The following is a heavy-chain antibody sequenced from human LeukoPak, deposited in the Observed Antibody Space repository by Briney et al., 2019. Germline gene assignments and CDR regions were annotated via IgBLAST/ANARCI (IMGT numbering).Heavy chain of an antibody. J-gene: IGHJ4*02. CDR3: ARDSGTYYYGSGSYFKFDY. V-gene: IGHV1-2*02. CDR2: INPNSGGT. D-gene: IGHD3-10*01. Sequence: PGASVKVSCKASGYTFTGYYMHWVRQAPGQGLEWMGWINPNSGGTNYAQKFQGRVTMTRDTSISTAYMELSRLRSDDTAVYYCARDSGTYYYGSGSYFKFDYWGQGTLVTVSS. CDR1: GYTFTGYY.